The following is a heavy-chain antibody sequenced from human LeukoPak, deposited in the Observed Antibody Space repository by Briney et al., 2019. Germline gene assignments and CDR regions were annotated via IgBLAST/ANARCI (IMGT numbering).Heavy chain of an antibody. Sequence: PGGSLRLSCAASGFTFSSYAMHWVRQAPGKGLEWVAVISYDGSNKYYADSVKGRFTISRDNSKNTLYLQMNSLRAEDTAVYYCAREGFYYYMDVWGKGTTVTVSS. V-gene: IGHV3-30-3*01. J-gene: IGHJ6*03. CDR3: AREGFYYYMDV. CDR1: GFTFSSYA. CDR2: ISYDGSNK.